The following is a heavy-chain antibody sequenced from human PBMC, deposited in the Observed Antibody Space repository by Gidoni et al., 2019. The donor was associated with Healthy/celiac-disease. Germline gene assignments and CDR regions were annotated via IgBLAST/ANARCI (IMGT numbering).Heavy chain of an antibody. J-gene: IGHJ4*02. Sequence: QLQLQESGPGLVTPSETLSLTCTVSGASLSSSSYYWGWIRQPPGKGLEWSGSIYYSGSTYYNPSLKSRFTISVDTSKNQFSLKLSSVTAADTAVYYCAREGNIVATPEPHFDYWGQGTLVTVSS. CDR1: GASLSSSSYY. D-gene: IGHD5-12*01. CDR3: AREGNIVATPEPHFDY. CDR2: IYYSGST. V-gene: IGHV4-39*07.